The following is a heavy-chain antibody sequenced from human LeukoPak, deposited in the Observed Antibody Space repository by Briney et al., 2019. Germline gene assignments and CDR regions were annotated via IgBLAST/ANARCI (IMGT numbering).Heavy chain of an antibody. CDR2: IWHDGRNK. CDR3: ARDWGSDEAIDY. J-gene: IGHJ4*02. D-gene: IGHD2-21*02. CDR1: GFTFSSYG. V-gene: IGHV3-33*01. Sequence: GGSLRLSCAASGFTFSSYGIHWVRQTPGKGLEWVAVIWHDGRNKYYADSVKGRFTISRDNSKNTVLLQMNSLRTEDTAIYYCARDWGSDEAIDYWGQGTLVTVSS.